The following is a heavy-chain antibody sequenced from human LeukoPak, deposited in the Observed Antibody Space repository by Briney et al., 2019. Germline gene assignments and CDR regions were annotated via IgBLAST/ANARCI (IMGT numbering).Heavy chain of an antibody. J-gene: IGHJ6*04. CDR2: IYHSGST. CDR3: ARDRAYSSSWPYYYYGMDV. CDR1: GGSISSSNW. Sequence: SGTLPLTCAVSGGSISSSNWWSWVRQPPGKGLEWIGEIYHSGSTNYNPSLKSRVTISVDKSKNQFSLKLSSVTAADTAVYYCARDRAYSSSWPYYYYGMDVWGKGTTVTVSS. V-gene: IGHV4-4*02. D-gene: IGHD6-13*01.